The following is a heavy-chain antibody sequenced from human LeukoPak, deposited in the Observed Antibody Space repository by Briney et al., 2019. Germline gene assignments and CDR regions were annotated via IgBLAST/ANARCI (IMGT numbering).Heavy chain of an antibody. V-gene: IGHV3-13*01. CDR3: AKTNSSWYLID. Sequence: GGSLRLSCAASGFTFSSYDMHWVRQATGKGLEWVSAIGTAGDTYYSGSVKGRFTISRENAKNSLYLQMNSLRVGDTAVYYCAKTNSSWYLIDWGQGTLVTVSS. CDR2: IGTAGDT. CDR1: GFTFSSYD. J-gene: IGHJ4*02. D-gene: IGHD6-13*01.